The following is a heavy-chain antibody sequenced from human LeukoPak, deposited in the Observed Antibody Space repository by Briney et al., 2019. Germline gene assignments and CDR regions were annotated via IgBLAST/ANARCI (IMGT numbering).Heavy chain of an antibody. CDR1: GFTFSSYS. CDR2: ITTSGDST. Sequence: GGSLRLSCAASGFTFSSYSMSWVRQAPGKGLEWVSLITTSGDSTHYADSVKGRFTISRDNSKNTLYLQINSLRAEDTAVYYCTKEAAGGHWYFDLWGRGTLVSVSS. V-gene: IGHV3-23*01. J-gene: IGHJ2*01. CDR3: TKEAAGGHWYFDL.